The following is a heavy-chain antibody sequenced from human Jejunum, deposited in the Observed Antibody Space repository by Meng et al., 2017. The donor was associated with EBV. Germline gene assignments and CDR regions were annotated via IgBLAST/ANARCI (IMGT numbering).Heavy chain of an antibody. V-gene: IGHV3-74*01. J-gene: IGHJ4*02. CDR3: AKDRNYYIDY. Sequence: GRGVGAGGGLIQPGGSLRLSCAASGFTFSGFWMYWVRQVPGKGLVWISRINGDGSRTTYADSVKDRFTISRDNAKNTLYLQMNSLRAEDTAVYYCAKDRNYYIDYWGQGTLVTASS. CDR2: INGDGSRT. CDR1: GFTFSGFW.